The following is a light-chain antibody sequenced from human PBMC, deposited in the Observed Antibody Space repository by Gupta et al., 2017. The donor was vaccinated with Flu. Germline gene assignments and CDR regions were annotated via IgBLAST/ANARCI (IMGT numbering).Light chain of an antibody. V-gene: IGLV2-14*04. Sequence: TGTSSDVGGYNYVSWYQQHPGKAPKLMIYDVSNRPSGVSNRFSGSKSGHTASLTISGLQAEDEADYYCSSYTSGSTLVFGGGTKLTVL. CDR1: SSDVGGYNY. J-gene: IGLJ3*02. CDR2: DVS. CDR3: SSYTSGSTLV.